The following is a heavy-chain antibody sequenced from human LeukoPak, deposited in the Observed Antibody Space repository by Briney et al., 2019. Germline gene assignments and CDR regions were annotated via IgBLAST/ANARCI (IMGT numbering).Heavy chain of an antibody. J-gene: IGHJ4*02. CDR2: ISAYNGNT. V-gene: IGHV1-18*01. CDR1: GYTFTSYG. Sequence: ASVKVSCKASGYTFTSYGISWVRQAPGQGLEWMGWISAYNGNTNYAQKLQGRVTMTTDTPTSTAYMELRSLRSDDTAVYYCARDPAGWSGTHTIDYWGQGTLVTVSS. D-gene: IGHD3-3*01. CDR3: ARDPAGWSGTHTIDY.